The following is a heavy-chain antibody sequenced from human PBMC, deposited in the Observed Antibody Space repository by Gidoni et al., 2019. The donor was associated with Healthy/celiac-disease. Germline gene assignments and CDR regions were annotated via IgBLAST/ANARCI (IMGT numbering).Heavy chain of an antibody. D-gene: IGHD3-10*01. CDR3: AKDNSWFGESYYFDY. V-gene: IGHV3-30*18. Sequence: QVPPVESGGGVVQPGGALRPSCAASGFTFSSYGMHWVRPAPGTGLGWVAVLSNDGSNKYYADSVKGRFTISRDNSKNTLYLQMNSLRAEDTAVYYCAKDNSWFGESYYFDYWGQGTLVTVSS. J-gene: IGHJ4*02. CDR2: LSNDGSNK. CDR1: GFTFSSYG.